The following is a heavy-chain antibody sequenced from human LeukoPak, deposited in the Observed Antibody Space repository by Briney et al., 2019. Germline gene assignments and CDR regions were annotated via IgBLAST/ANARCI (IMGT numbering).Heavy chain of an antibody. J-gene: IGHJ4*02. V-gene: IGHV1-2*02. CDR1: GYIFTGYY. CDR3: ARDERYSDADHHYPDLGY. CDR2: INPNGGAT. D-gene: IGHD3-16*01. Sequence: ASVKVSCKASGYIFTGYYLFWVRQAPGQGLEWMGWINPNGGATSYAQKFQGRVTLTCDTSIRTTYMELSSLTSDDTAVYYCARDERYSDADHHYPDLGYWGQGTLVTVSP.